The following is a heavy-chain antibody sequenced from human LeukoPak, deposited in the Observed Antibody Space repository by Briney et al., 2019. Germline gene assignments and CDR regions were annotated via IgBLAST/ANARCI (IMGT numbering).Heavy chain of an antibody. CDR2: ISGSGGST. CDR3: AKGHLGHDY. J-gene: IGHJ4*02. V-gene: IGHV3-23*01. CDR1: GFTFYTYS. Sequence: GGSLRLSCAASGFTFYTYSMNWVRQAPGKGLEWVSAISGSGGSTYYADSVKGRFTISRDNSKNTLYLQMNSLRAEDTAVYYCAKGHLGHDYWGQGTLVTVSS.